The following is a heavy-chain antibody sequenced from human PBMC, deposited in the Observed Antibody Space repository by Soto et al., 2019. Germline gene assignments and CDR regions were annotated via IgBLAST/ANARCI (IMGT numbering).Heavy chain of an antibody. J-gene: IGHJ4*02. Sequence: SETLSLTCTASGGSISSGGYYWSWIRQHPGKGLEWIGYIYYSGSTYYNPSLKSRVTISVDTSKNQFSLKLSSVTAADTAMYYCARGHYYDSSGYLFDYWGQGTLVTVSS. CDR1: GGSISSGGYY. D-gene: IGHD3-22*01. CDR3: ARGHYYDSSGYLFDY. V-gene: IGHV4-31*03. CDR2: IYYSGST.